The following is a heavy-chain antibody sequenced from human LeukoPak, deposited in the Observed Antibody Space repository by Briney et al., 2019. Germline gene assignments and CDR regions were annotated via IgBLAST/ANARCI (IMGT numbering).Heavy chain of an antibody. CDR2: VFSTGSP. J-gene: IGHJ5*02. D-gene: IGHD3-16*01. Sequence: PSETLSLTCTVSGGSISGHYWSWIRPSPEKGLESIAYVFSTGSPNYNPSLESRGTISVDTSKNQISLTLISVTAADTALYYCAGARYYSDGGSYFIDQWGQGTPVTVSS. CDR1: GGSISGHY. CDR3: AGARYYSDGGSYFIDQ. V-gene: IGHV4-59*11.